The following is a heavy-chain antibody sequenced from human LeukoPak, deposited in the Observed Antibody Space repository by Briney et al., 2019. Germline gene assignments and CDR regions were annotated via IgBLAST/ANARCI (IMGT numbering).Heavy chain of an antibody. CDR3: ARVAFRSSSYISGIDY. D-gene: IGHD6-6*01. J-gene: IGHJ4*02. V-gene: IGHV3-53*01. Sequence: PGGPLRLSCAASGFIFSDKYMSRVRQAPGKGLEWVSVIYSGGSTYYADSVKGRFTISRDNSKNTLYLQMNSLRAEDTAVYYCARVAFRSSSYISGIDYWGQGTLVTVSS. CDR2: IYSGGST. CDR1: GFIFSDKY.